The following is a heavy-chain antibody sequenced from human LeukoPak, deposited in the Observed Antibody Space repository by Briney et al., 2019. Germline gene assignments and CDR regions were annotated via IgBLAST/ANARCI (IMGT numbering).Heavy chain of an antibody. J-gene: IGHJ4*02. D-gene: IGHD3-10*01. CDR2: IYYSGCT. V-gene: IGHV4-30-4*01. CDR3: ARERYYGSGPRFDY. CDR1: GGSIRRGDYY. Sequence: SENLSLTCTVSGGSIRRGDYYWSWIRQPPGKGLEWIGYIYYSGCTYYNPPLKSRVTISVDTFKNQFSLKLSYVTAADTAVYYCARERYYGSGPRFDYWGQGTLVTVSS.